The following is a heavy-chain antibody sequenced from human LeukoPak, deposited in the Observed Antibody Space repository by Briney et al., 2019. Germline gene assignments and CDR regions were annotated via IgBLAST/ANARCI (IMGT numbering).Heavy chain of an antibody. CDR1: GGSISSSSYY. Sequence: SETLSLTCTVSGGSISSSSYYWGWIRQPPGKGLEWIGGIYYSGSTYYNPSLKSRVTISVDTSKNQFSLKLSSVTAADTAVYYCARITIFGVVISRNNWFDPWGQGTLVTVSS. D-gene: IGHD3-3*01. CDR2: IYYSGST. CDR3: ARITIFGVVISRNNWFDP. V-gene: IGHV4-39*01. J-gene: IGHJ5*02.